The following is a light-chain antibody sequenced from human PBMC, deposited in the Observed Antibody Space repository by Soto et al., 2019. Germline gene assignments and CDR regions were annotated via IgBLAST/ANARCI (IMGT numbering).Light chain of an antibody. J-gene: IGLJ2*01. CDR2: NNN. V-gene: IGLV1-44*01. CDR1: SSNIGSNA. Sequence: QSVLTQPPSASGTPGQRVTISCSGSSSNIGSNAVNWYQQLPGTAPKLLIYNNNQRPSGVPERFSGSKSGTSASLAISGLQSEDEADYYCAAWDDSLNGLVFGGGTQLTVL. CDR3: AAWDDSLNGLV.